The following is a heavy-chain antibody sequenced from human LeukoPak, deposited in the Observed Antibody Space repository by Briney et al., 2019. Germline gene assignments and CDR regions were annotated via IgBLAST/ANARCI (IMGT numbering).Heavy chain of an antibody. CDR2: IWYDGSNK. Sequence: GGSLRLSCVVSGFTFSSYGMHWVRQAPGKGLEWVTVIWYDGSNKYYADSVKGRFTISRDNSKNSVYLQMDSLRAEDTAVYYCAKEHYYYYGMDVWGQGTTVTVS. CDR3: AKEHYYYYGMDV. J-gene: IGHJ6*02. CDR1: GFTFSSYG. V-gene: IGHV3-33*06.